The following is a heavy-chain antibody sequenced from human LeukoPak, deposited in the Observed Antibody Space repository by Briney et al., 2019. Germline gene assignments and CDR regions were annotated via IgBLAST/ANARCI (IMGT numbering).Heavy chain of an antibody. Sequence: SVKVSCKASGGTFSSYAISWVRQAPGQGLEWMGGIIPIFGTANYAQKFQGRVTITADKSTSTAYMELSSLRSEDTAVYYCARGSSGYYRFDYWGQGTLVTVSS. CDR2: IIPIFGTA. CDR3: ARGSSGYYRFDY. J-gene: IGHJ4*02. D-gene: IGHD3-22*01. V-gene: IGHV1-69*06. CDR1: GGTFSSYA.